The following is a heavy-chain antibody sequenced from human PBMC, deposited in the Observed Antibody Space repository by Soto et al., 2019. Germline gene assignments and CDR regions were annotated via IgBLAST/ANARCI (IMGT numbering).Heavy chain of an antibody. CDR3: AKSPGSSWYHDY. D-gene: IGHD6-13*01. CDR2: ISGSGGST. J-gene: IGHJ4*02. CDR1: GFTFSSYA. V-gene: IGHV3-23*01. Sequence: GGSLRLSCAASGFTFSSYAMSWVRQAPGKGLEWVSAISGSGGSTYYADSVKGRFTISRDNSKNTLYLQMNSLRAEDTAVYHCAKSPGSSWYHDYLGQGTLVTVSS.